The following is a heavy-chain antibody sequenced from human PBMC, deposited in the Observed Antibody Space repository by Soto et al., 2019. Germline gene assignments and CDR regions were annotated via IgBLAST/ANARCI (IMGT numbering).Heavy chain of an antibody. J-gene: IGHJ4*02. V-gene: IGHV4-31*04. CDR3: ATQPRYDSSGYFYY. CDR2: IYYTGCT. Sequence: QVRLQESGPGILKPSQTLSLTCSVSGVSIKSGGYYWTWVRQVPGRGLEWIGDIYYTGCTFYHPALQTRVTLSIDTSKNQFSLNMRSVTAADTAVYYCATQPRYDSSGYFYYWGQGTQVTVSS. CDR1: GVSIKSGGYY. D-gene: IGHD3-22*01.